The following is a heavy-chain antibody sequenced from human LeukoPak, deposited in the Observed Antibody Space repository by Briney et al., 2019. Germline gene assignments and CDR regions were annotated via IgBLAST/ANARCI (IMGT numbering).Heavy chain of an antibody. V-gene: IGHV3-13*05. CDR1: GFTVRSYD. CDR2: ISTASNP. D-gene: IGHD7-27*01. CDR3: ARELGIEGYWYFDL. Sequence: PGGSLRLSCAASGFTVRSYDMHWVRQVAGKGLEWVSAISTASNPHYAASVQGRFTIFRANAENSLYLQMNSLSAEDTAVYYCARELGIEGYWYFDLWGCGTLVTVSS. J-gene: IGHJ2*01.